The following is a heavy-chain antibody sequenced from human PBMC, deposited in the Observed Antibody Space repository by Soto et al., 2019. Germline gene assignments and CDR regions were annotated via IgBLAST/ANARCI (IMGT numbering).Heavy chain of an antibody. CDR2: IYYSGST. Sequence: QVQLQESGPGLVKPSQTLSLTCTVSGGSISSGGYYWSWIRQHPGKGLEWIGYIYYSGSTYYNPSLRSRVTISVDTSKNQFSLKLSSVTAADTAVYYCARSSYGSGSPIDYWGQGTLVTVSS. D-gene: IGHD3-10*01. J-gene: IGHJ4*02. CDR3: ARSSYGSGSPIDY. V-gene: IGHV4-31*03. CDR1: GGSISSGGYY.